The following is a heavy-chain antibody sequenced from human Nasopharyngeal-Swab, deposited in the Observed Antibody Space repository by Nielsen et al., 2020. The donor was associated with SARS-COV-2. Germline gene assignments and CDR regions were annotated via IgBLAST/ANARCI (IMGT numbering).Heavy chain of an antibody. D-gene: IGHD3-10*01. CDR1: GYTFTSYA. CDR3: ARASPVWFGESSDAFDI. Sequence: SVTVSYQPSGYTFTSYAMHWVRQPPGQRLEWMGWINAGNGNTKYSQKFQGRVTITRDTSASTAYMELSSLRSEDTTVYYFARASPVWFGESSDAFDIWGQGTLVTVSS. CDR2: INAGNGNT. J-gene: IGHJ4*02. V-gene: IGHV1-3*01.